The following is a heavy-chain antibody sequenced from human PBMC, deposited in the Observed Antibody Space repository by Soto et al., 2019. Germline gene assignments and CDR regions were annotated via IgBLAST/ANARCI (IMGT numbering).Heavy chain of an antibody. Sequence: SETLSLTCTVSGGSISGSSYYWGCIRQPPGKGLEWIGSIYYSGNTYYNPSLKSRVTISVDTSKNQFSLKLSSVTAADTAVYYCARHLGGRPDYWGQGILVTVSS. CDR1: GGSISGSSYY. CDR3: ARHLGGRPDY. V-gene: IGHV4-39*01. J-gene: IGHJ4*02. D-gene: IGHD1-26*01. CDR2: IYYSGNT.